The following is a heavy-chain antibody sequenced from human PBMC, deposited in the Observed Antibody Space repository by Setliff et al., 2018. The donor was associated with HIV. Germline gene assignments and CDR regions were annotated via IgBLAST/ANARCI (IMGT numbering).Heavy chain of an antibody. V-gene: IGHV4-34*01. J-gene: IGHJ3*02. CDR2: ISHSGST. Sequence: SETLSLTCAVYGGSFSGYYWSWIRQPPGKGLEWIGEISHSGSTNYNPSLKSRVTISVDTSKNQFSLKLSSVTAADTAVYYCARVDTYYYGSGTGTDAFDIWGQGTMVTVSS. D-gene: IGHD3-10*01. CDR1: GGSFSGYY. CDR3: ARVDTYYYGSGTGTDAFDI.